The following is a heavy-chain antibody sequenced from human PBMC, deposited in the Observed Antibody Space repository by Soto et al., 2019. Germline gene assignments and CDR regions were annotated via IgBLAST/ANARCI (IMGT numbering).Heavy chain of an antibody. J-gene: IGHJ4*02. CDR3: VRIRRVGYSGYFFDF. CDR2: IKEDGSEK. V-gene: IGHV3-7*05. D-gene: IGHD5-12*01. Sequence: GGSLRLSCAASGFTFSSYWMSWVRQPPGKGLDWVANIKEDGSEKYYTDSVKGLFSISRDNAKNSLSLQMNSLRAEDSAVYYCVRIRRVGYSGYFFDFWGQGALVTVSS. CDR1: GFTFSSYW.